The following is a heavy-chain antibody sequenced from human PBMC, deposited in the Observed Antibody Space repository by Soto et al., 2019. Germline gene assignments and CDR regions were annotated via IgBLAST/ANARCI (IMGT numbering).Heavy chain of an antibody. CDR1: GGSISSSSYY. D-gene: IGHD3-3*01. CDR2: IYYSGST. CDR3: ASTPRCEMDYDFWSRHDY. Sequence: ETLSLTCTVSGGSISSSSYYWGWNRQPPGKGLEWIGSIYYSGSTYYNPSLKSRVTISVDTSKNQFSLKLSSVTAADTAVYYCASTPRCEMDYDFWSRHDYWGQGTLVTVSS. V-gene: IGHV4-39*01. J-gene: IGHJ4*02.